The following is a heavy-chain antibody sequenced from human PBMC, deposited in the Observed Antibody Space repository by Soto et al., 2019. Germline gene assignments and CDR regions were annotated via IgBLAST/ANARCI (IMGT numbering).Heavy chain of an antibody. CDR2: IYYSGST. CDR1: GGSISSSSYY. Sequence: SETLSLTCTVSGGSISSSSYYWGWIRQPPGKGLEWIGSIYYSGSTYYNPSLKSRVTISVDTSKNQFSLKLSSVTAADTAVYYCATYSSSWFVVQGAFDIWGQGTMVTVSS. V-gene: IGHV4-39*01. J-gene: IGHJ3*02. CDR3: ATYSSSWFVVQGAFDI. D-gene: IGHD6-13*01.